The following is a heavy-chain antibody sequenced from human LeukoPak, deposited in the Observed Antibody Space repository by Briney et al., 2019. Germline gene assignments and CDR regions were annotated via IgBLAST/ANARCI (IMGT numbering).Heavy chain of an antibody. CDR3: ARRGDAPRIYSSSWYYFDY. CDR2: ISGSGGST. Sequence: GGSLRLSCAASGFTFSSYAMSWVRQAPGKGLEWVSAISGSGGSTYYADSVKGRFTISRDNSKNTLYLQMNSLRAEDTAVYYCARRGDAPRIYSSSWYYFDYWGQGTLVTVSS. V-gene: IGHV3-23*01. CDR1: GFTFSSYA. J-gene: IGHJ4*02. D-gene: IGHD6-13*01.